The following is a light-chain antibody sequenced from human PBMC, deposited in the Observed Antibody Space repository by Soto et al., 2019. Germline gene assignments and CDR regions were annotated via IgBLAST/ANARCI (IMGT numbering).Light chain of an antibody. V-gene: IGKV3-20*01. Sequence: EIVLTQSPGTLSLSPGERATLSCRASQSVSSNYLAWYQQKPGQAPRLLIYGASSRATGIPDRFSGSGSGTDFTLTISRLEPEDFAVYYCQQYDRPPLTFGGGTKVEIK. CDR2: GAS. CDR1: QSVSSNY. CDR3: QQYDRPPLT. J-gene: IGKJ4*01.